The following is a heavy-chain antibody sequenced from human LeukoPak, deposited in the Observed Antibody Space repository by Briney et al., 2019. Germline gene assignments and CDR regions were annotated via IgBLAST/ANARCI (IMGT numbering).Heavy chain of an antibody. V-gene: IGHV4-59*01. J-gene: IGHJ4*02. CDR2: ISHSGTT. Sequence: KPSETLSLTCTVSGGSISSYYWSWIRQSPGKGLEWIGYISHSGTTNYKSSLKSRVTISVDTSKKQFSLKLSSLTAADVAIYFCATQRDHSDYVFDFWGQGPLVSVSS. CDR3: ATQRDHSDYVFDF. CDR1: GGSISSYY. D-gene: IGHD4-11*01.